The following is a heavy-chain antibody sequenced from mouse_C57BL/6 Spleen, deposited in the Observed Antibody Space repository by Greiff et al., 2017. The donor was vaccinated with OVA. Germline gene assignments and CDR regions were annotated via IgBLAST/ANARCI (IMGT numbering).Heavy chain of an antibody. CDR3: ARHEDGNFPLAY. D-gene: IGHD2-1*01. J-gene: IGHJ3*01. CDR2: FYPGSGSI. CDR1: GYTFTEYT. Sequence: VQGVESGAELVKPGASVKLSCKASGYTFTEYTIHWVKQRSGQGLEWIGWFYPGSGSIKYNEKFKDKATLTADKSSSTVYMELSRLTSEDSAVYFCARHEDGNFPLAYWGQGTLVTVSA. V-gene: IGHV1-62-2*01.